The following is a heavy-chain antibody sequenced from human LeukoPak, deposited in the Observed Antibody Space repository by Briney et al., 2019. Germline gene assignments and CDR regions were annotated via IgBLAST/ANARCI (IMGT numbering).Heavy chain of an antibody. V-gene: IGHV1-18*03. CDR3: TKDRGVATIGGIDY. D-gene: IGHD5-12*01. J-gene: IGHJ4*02. Sequence: GASVKVSCKASGYTFTSYGISWVRQAPGQGLEWMGWISAYNGNTNYAQKLQGRITMTTAPSTSTAYMDLRSLRSEDLAVYYCTKDRGVATIGGIDYWGQGTLVTVSS. CDR1: GYTFTSYG. CDR2: ISAYNGNT.